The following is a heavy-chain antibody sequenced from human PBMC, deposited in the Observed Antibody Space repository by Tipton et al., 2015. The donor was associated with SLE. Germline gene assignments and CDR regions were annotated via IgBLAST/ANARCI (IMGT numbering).Heavy chain of an antibody. J-gene: IGHJ4*02. CDR2: INHSGST. Sequence: TLSLTCAVYGGSFSGYYWSWIRQPPGRGLEWIGEINHSGSTNYDPSLKSRVTISIDTSKNQFSLKLGSVTAADTAMYYCASRFCSSFTCSGAFDYWGQGTLFTVSS. V-gene: IGHV4-34*01. CDR3: ASRFCSSFTCSGAFDY. CDR1: GGSFSGYY. D-gene: IGHD2-15*01.